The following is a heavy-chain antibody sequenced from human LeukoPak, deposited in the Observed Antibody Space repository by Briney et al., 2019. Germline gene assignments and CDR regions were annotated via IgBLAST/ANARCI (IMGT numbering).Heavy chain of an antibody. D-gene: IGHD3-22*01. CDR2: IKSKTDGGTT. V-gene: IGHV3-15*07. CDR3: TTEYDSSGYYPSDAFDI. J-gene: IGHJ3*02. Sequence: GGSLRLSCAASGFTFSNAWMNWVRQAPGEGLEWVGRIKSKTDGGTTDYAAPVKGRFTISRDDSKNTLYLQMSSLKTEDTAVYYCTTEYDSSGYYPSDAFDIWGQGTMVTVSS. CDR1: GFTFSNAW.